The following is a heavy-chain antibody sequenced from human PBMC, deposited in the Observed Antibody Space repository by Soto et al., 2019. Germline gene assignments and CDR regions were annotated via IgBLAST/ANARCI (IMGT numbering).Heavy chain of an antibody. CDR2: IWYDGSNK. Sequence: GGSLRLSCAASGFTFSSYGMHWVRQAPGKGLEWVAVIWYDGSNKYYADSVKGRFTISRHNSKNTLYLQMSSLRAEDTAVYYCARDRRYYGSGSYFSLYYMDVWGKGTTVTVSS. V-gene: IGHV3-33*01. CDR1: GFTFSSYG. CDR3: ARDRRYYGSGSYFSLYYMDV. D-gene: IGHD3-10*01. J-gene: IGHJ6*03.